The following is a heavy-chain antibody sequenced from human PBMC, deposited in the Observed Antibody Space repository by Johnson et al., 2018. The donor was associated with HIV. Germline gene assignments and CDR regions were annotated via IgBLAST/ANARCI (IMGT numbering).Heavy chain of an antibody. CDR1: GFTFSSYG. V-gene: IGHV3-30*02. D-gene: IGHD2-15*01. Sequence: QVQLVESGGGVVQPGGSLKLSCAASGFTFSSYGIHWVRQAPGKGLEWVALIRYDGSNKYYADFVKGRFSISRDSSKNTLYLQMNSLRAEDTAVYYCAKRIIVVVPSQTSPGRTFDIWGQGTMVTVSS. CDR3: AKRIIVVVPSQTSPGRTFDI. J-gene: IGHJ3*02. CDR2: IRYDGSNK.